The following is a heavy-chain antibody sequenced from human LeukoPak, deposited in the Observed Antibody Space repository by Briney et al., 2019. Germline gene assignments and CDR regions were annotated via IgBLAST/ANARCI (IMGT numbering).Heavy chain of an antibody. J-gene: IGHJ4*02. CDR1: GFTFSSYG. CDR2: IRYDGSNK. V-gene: IGHV3-30*02. CDR3: AKATGVTTYY. D-gene: IGHD4-17*01. Sequence: GGSLRLSCAASGFTFSSYGMHWVRQAPGKGLGWVAFIRYDGSNKYYADSVKGRFTISRDNSKNTLYLQMNSLRAEDTAVYYCAKATGVTTYYWGQGTLVTVSS.